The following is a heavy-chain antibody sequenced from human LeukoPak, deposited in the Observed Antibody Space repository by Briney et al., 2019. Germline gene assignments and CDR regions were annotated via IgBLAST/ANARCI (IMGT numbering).Heavy chain of an antibody. CDR2: VSSGFHA. D-gene: IGHD5-18*01. CDR3: VREARGYHYTYFDY. V-gene: IGHV3-13*01. CDR1: GFTLGSHD. J-gene: IGHJ4*02. Sequence: PGGSLRLSCTASGFTLGSHDMHWVRQIPGQGVEWVAAVSSGFHAFFADSVQGRFTVSREDARNSLYLQMNSLRAGDTAVYYCVREARGYHYTYFDYWGQGTLVTVSS.